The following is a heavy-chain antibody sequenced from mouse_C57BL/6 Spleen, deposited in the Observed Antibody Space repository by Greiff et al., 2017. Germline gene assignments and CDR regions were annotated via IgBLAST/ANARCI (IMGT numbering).Heavy chain of an antibody. CDR2: IYPSDSET. J-gene: IGHJ4*01. V-gene: IGHV1-61*01. CDR1: GYTFTSYW. D-gene: IGHD1-1*01. CDR3: SRSPITTVVATDYAMDY. Sequence: VQLQQPGAELVRPGSSVKLSCKASGYTFTSYWMDWVKQRPGQGLEWIGNIYPSDSETHYNQKFKDKATLTVDKSSSTAYMQLSSLTSEDSAVYYCSRSPITTVVATDYAMDYWGQGTSVTVSS.